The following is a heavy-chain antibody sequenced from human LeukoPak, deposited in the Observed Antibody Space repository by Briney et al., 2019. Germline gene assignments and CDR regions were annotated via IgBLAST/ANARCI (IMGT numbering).Heavy chain of an antibody. CDR2: VSYDGSNI. Sequence: GGSLRLSCAASGFSFSSYGMQWVRQAPGKGLQWVAVVSYDGSNIDYADSVKGRFTISRDNAKNSLYLQMNSLRDEDTAVYYCARDQFYAFDIWGQGTTVTVSS. V-gene: IGHV3-30*03. CDR3: ARDQFYAFDI. J-gene: IGHJ3*02. CDR1: GFSFSSYG.